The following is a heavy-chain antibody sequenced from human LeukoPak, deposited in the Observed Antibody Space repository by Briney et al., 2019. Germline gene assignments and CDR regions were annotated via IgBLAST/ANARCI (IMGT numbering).Heavy chain of an antibody. D-gene: IGHD3-22*01. CDR2: ISAYNGNT. CDR1: GYTFTSYG. J-gene: IGHJ4*02. V-gene: IGHV1-18*01. Sequence: ASVKVSCKASGYTFTSYGISWVRQAPGQGLEWMGRISAYNGNTNYAQKLQGRVTMTTDTSTSTAYMELRSLRSDDTAVYYCARSRITMIVVVTDFDYWGQGTLVTVSS. CDR3: ARSRITMIVVVTDFDY.